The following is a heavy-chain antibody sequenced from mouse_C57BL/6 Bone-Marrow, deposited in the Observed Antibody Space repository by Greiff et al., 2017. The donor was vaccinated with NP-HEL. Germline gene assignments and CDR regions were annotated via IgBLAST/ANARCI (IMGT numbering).Heavy chain of an antibody. CDR3: ARSIDYDDADDPFYAMDY. Sequence: EVKLVESGGGLVQPGGSLSLSCAASGFTFTDYYMNWVRQPPGKALEWLVFIRTKANGYTTDYSASVKGRFTISRDTSTSILYLQMQALKHEEPAPDYCARSIDYDDADDPFYAMDYWGQGTSVTVSS. V-gene: IGHV7-3*01. CDR1: GFTFTDYY. D-gene: IGHD2-4*01. J-gene: IGHJ4*01. CDR2: IRTKANGYTT.